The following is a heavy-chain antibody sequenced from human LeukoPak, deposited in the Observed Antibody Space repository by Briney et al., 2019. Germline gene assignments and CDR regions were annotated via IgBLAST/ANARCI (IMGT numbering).Heavy chain of an antibody. V-gene: IGHV3-48*03. CDR3: ARLSRATPDY. CDR1: GFTFSNYE. J-gene: IGHJ4*02. Sequence: GGSLRLSCADSGFTFSNYEMVWVRQAQGKGLEWVSYISSTGRNMYYADSVKGRFTISRDNAEKPLYLQMNSLRAEDTAVYYCARLSRATPDYWGQGTLVTVSS. CDR2: ISSTGRNM.